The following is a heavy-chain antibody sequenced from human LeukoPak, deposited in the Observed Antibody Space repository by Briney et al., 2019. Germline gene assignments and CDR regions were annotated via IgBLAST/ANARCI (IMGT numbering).Heavy chain of an antibody. Sequence: GSLRLSCAASGFTFSSYSMNWVRQAPGKGLEWVSYISSSSSTIYYADSVKGRFTISRDNAKNSLYLQMNSLRAEDTAVYYCARSRGSGSYRGAFDIWGQGTMVTVSS. J-gene: IGHJ3*02. CDR1: GFTFSSYS. CDR2: ISSSSSTI. CDR3: ARSRGSGSYRGAFDI. V-gene: IGHV3-48*01. D-gene: IGHD1-26*01.